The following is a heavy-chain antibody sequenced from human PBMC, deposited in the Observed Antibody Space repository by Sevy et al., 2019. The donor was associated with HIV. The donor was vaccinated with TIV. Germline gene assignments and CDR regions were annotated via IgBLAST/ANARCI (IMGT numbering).Heavy chain of an antibody. CDR2: MNTDGSST. Sequence: GGSLRLSCEASGFDFSSHWMQWVRQAPGKGLVWVSRMNTDGSSTNYADSVKGRFTISRDNAKNSLYLQMNSLRAEDTAVYYCARDGGDSWYFQYWGQGTLVTVSS. J-gene: IGHJ1*01. D-gene: IGHD2-21*01. CDR1: GFDFSSHW. V-gene: IGHV3-74*01. CDR3: ARDGGDSWYFQY.